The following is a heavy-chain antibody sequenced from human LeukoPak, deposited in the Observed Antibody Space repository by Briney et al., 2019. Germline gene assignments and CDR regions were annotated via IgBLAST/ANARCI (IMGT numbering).Heavy chain of an antibody. CDR1: GGSISSGGYY. CDR2: IYYSGST. J-gene: IGHJ4*02. CDR3: ARGALRITMLYDY. D-gene: IGHD3-10*01. V-gene: IGHV4-31*03. Sequence: PSETLSLTCTVSGGSISSGGYYWSWIRQHPGKGLEWIGYIYYSGSTYYNPSLKSRVTVSVDTSKNQFSLKLSSVTAADTAVYYCARGALRITMLYDYWGQGTLVTVSS.